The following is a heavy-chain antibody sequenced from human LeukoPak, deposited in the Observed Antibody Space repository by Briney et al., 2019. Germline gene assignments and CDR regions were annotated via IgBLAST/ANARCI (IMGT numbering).Heavy chain of an antibody. CDR3: ARFDTKDAFDI. J-gene: IGHJ3*02. V-gene: IGHV3-53*01. D-gene: IGHD2-8*01. CDR2: IYSGGST. Sequence: PGGSLRLSCAASGFTVSSNYMSWVRQAPGKGLEWVSVIYSGGSTYYADSVKGRFTISRDNSKNTLYLQMNSLRAEDTAVYYCARFDTKDAFDIWGQGTMVTVSS. CDR1: GFTVSSNY.